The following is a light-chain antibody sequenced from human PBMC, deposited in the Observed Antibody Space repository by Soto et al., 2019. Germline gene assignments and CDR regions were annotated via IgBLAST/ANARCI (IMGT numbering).Light chain of an antibody. V-gene: IGKV3-15*01. CDR1: QSVSSN. CDR3: QQYYTLPRT. CDR2: GAS. Sequence: EIVMTQSPATLSVSPGERATLSCRASQSVSSNLAWYQQKPGQAPRLLIYGASNRATGMPARFSGSGSGTGFTLTISSLQSEDFSVYYCQQYYTLPRTFGQGTKFEIK. J-gene: IGKJ2*01.